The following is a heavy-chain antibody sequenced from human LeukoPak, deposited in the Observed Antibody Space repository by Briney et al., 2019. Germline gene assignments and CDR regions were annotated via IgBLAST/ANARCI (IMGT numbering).Heavy chain of an antibody. CDR3: ARGVAARQGYNWFDP. CDR1: GYTFTSYY. CDR2: INPSGGSA. J-gene: IGHJ5*02. V-gene: IGHV1-46*01. Sequence: GASVKVSCKASGYTFTSYYMHWARQAPGQGLEWMGIINPSGGSASYAQKFQGRVTMTRDTSTSTVYMELSSLRSEDTAVYYCARGVAARQGYNWFDPWGQGTLVTVSS. D-gene: IGHD6-6*01.